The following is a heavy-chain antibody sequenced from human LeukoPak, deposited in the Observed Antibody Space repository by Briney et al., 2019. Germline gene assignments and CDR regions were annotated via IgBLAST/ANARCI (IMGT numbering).Heavy chain of an antibody. D-gene: IGHD6-6*01. Sequence: KPSQTLSLTCTVSGGSISSGGYYWSWIRQHPGKGLEWIGYIYYSGSTYYNPSLKSRVTISVDTSKNQFSLKLSSVTAADTAVYFCARGAMSSSSGRHFDYWGQGTLVTVSS. V-gene: IGHV4-31*03. J-gene: IGHJ4*02. CDR3: ARGAMSSSSGRHFDY. CDR2: IYYSGST. CDR1: GGSISSGGYY.